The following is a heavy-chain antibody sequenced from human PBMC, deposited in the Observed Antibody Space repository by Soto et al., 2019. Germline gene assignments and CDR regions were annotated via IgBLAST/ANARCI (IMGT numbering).Heavy chain of an antibody. CDR1: GFTFSSYS. D-gene: IGHD3-9*01. V-gene: IGHV3-21*01. J-gene: IGHJ5*02. CDR3: ARDANQYFDLLFSSSPYNWFDP. CDR2: ISSSSSYI. Sequence: EVQLVESGGGLVKPGGSLRLSCAASGFTFSSYSMNWVRQAPGKGLEWVSSISSSSSYIYYADSVKGRFTISRDNAKNSLYLQMNSLRAEDTAVYYCARDANQYFDLLFSSSPYNWFDPWGQGTLVTVSS.